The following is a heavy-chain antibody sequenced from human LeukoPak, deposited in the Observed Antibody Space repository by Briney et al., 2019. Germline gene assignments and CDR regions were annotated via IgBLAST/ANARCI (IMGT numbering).Heavy chain of an antibody. D-gene: IGHD5-18*01. Sequence: PGRSLRLSCAASGFTFSSYAMHWVRQAPGKGLEWVAVISYDGSNKYYADSVKGRFTISRDNSKNTLYLQMNSLRAEDTAVYYCAKDTGRGYSYGYFDYWGQGTLVTVSS. V-gene: IGHV3-30-3*01. CDR3: AKDTGRGYSYGYFDY. CDR1: GFTFSSYA. J-gene: IGHJ4*02. CDR2: ISYDGSNK.